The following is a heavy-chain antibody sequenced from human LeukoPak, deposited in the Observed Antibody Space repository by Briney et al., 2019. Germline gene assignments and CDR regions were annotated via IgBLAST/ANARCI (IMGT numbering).Heavy chain of an antibody. D-gene: IGHD1-14*01. Sequence: SETLSLTSTVSGGSISSSNYYWSWIRQPPGKELEWIASINYSGSTYYNPSLESPVTISVDTSKDQFSLRLSSVTAADTAVYYCARHGTISSESYFDYWGQGALVTVSS. CDR2: INYSGST. V-gene: IGHV4-39*01. J-gene: IGHJ4*02. CDR1: GGSISSSNYY. CDR3: ARHGTISSESYFDY.